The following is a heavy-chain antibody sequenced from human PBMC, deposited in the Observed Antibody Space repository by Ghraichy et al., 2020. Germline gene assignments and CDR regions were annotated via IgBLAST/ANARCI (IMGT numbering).Heavy chain of an antibody. Sequence: SCAISGDSVSRNSAAWNWIRQSPSRGLEWLGRTYYRSKWYNDYAVSVRSRIIINPDTSKNQFSLQLNSVTPEDTAVYYCARDPADPGSWFDPWGQGALVTVAS. CDR1: GDSVSRNSAA. D-gene: IGHD3-10*01. CDR3: ARDPADPGSWFDP. CDR2: TYYRSKWYN. J-gene: IGHJ5*02. V-gene: IGHV6-1*01.